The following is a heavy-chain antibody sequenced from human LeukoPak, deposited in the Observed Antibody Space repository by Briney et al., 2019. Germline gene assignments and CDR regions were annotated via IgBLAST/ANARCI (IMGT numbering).Heavy chain of an antibody. CDR3: AKDNGDYYGSGSFDY. CDR1: GFTFSNHG. CDR2: IWYDGSNQ. Sequence: PGGSLRLSCAASGFTFSNHGMHWVRQAPGKGLEWVAVIWYDGSNQYYADSVKGRFTISRDNSKNMVYLQMNSLRAEDTAVYYCAKDNGDYYGSGSFDYWGQGTLVTVSS. J-gene: IGHJ4*02. D-gene: IGHD3-10*01. V-gene: IGHV3-33*06.